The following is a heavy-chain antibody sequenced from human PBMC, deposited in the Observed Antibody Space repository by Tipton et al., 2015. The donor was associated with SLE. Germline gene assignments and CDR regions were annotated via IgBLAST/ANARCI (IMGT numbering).Heavy chain of an antibody. CDR2: IYYSGST. D-gene: IGHD6-19*01. Sequence: TLSLTCTVSGVSISSYYWTWIRQPPGKGLEWIGYIYYSGSTNYNPSLKSRVTISVDTSKNQFSLKLSSVTAADTAVYYCASGGGGIAVAGTRRDFDYWGQGTLVTVSS. CDR3: ASGGGGIAVAGTRRDFDY. J-gene: IGHJ4*02. V-gene: IGHV4-59*12. CDR1: GVSISSYY.